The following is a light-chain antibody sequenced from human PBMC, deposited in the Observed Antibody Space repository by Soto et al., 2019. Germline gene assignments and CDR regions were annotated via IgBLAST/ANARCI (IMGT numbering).Light chain of an antibody. CDR1: SSDVGAYKY. V-gene: IGLV2-8*01. J-gene: IGLJ3*02. CDR2: EVS. CDR3: TSYVGSNIWV. Sequence: QSVLTQPPSASGSPGQSVTISCTGTSSDVGAYKYVSWYQQYPGKAPKLMTYEVSKRPSGVPDRFSGSKSGNTASLTVSGLQAEDEADYYCTSYVGSNIWVFGGGTKLTVL.